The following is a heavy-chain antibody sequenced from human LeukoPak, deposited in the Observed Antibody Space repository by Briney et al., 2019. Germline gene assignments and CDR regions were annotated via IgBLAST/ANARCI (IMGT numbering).Heavy chain of an antibody. CDR2: INQNGGTI. V-gene: IGHV3-48*03. D-gene: IGHD4-11*01. CDR3: ARANGETTVTQKSYYYGMDV. CDR1: GFTFSNFE. J-gene: IGHJ6*02. Sequence: GGSLRLSCEASGFTFSNFEMNWVRQAPGKGLEWISYINQNGGTIYYADSVKGRFSISRDNTKNSLSLQMSSLRAEDTAVYYRARANGETTVTQKSYYYGMDVWGQGTTVPVSS.